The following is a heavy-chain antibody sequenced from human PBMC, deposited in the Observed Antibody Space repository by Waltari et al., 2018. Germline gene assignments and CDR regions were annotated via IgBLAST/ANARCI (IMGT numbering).Heavy chain of an antibody. Sequence: QVHLQEAGPGLVKPSGTLSLTCAVSGASVSNSYWWSGVRQPPGKGLAWLGQIHQSGRTKYTPALGSRVIVSMDTSNHQISRKLTSATAADTAVYYCAADRGRGIYFDYWGQGTLVTVSP. CDR2: IHQSGRT. J-gene: IGHJ4*02. D-gene: IGHD2-15*01. CDR3: AADRGRGIYFDY. V-gene: IGHV4-4*02. CDR1: GASVSNSYW.